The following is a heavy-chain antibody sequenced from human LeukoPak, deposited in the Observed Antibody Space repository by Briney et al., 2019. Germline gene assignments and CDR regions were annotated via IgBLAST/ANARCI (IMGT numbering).Heavy chain of an antibody. D-gene: IGHD2-2*02. V-gene: IGHV3-11*01. Sequence: GGSLRLSCAASGFTFSDYYVSWIRQAPGKGLEWVSYISSSGSTIYYADSVKGRFTISRDNAKNSLYLQMNSLRAEDTAVYYCARYCSSTSCYTRGDYWGQGTLVTVSS. J-gene: IGHJ4*02. CDR3: ARYCSSTSCYTRGDY. CDR1: GFTFSDYY. CDR2: ISSSGSTI.